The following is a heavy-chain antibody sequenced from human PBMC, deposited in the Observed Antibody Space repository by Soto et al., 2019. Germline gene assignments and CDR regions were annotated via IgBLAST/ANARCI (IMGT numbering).Heavy chain of an antibody. CDR1: GFTFSSYE. Sequence: LRLSCAASGFTFSSYEMNWVRQAPGKGLEWVSYISSSGSTIYYADSVKGRFTISRDNAKNSLYLQMNSLRAEDTALYYCAKDMVSYGSSDMDVWGQGTTVTVSS. J-gene: IGHJ6*02. CDR3: AKDMVSYGSSDMDV. V-gene: IGHV3-48*03. CDR2: ISSSGSTI. D-gene: IGHD5-18*01.